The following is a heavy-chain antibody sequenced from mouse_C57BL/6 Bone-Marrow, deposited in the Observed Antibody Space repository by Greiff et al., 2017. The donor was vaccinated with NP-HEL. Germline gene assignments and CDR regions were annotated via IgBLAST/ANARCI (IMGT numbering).Heavy chain of an antibody. CDR3: TTWETTVVVDD. J-gene: IGHJ2*01. D-gene: IGHD1-1*01. Sequence: VQLKESGAELVRPGASVKLSCTASGFNIKDDYMHWVKQRPEQGLEWIGWIDPENGDTEYASKFQGKATITADTSSNTAYLQLSSLTTEDTAVYYCTTWETTVVVDDWGQGTTLTVSS. CDR2: IDPENGDT. CDR1: GFNIKDDY. V-gene: IGHV14-4*01.